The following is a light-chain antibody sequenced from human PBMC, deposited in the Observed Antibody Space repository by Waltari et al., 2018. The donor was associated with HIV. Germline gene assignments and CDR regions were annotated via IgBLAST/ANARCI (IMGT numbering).Light chain of an antibody. V-gene: IGKV4-1*01. CDR1: RSILYSSDNRNY. CDR2: WAS. Sequence: DIVMTQSPDSLPVSLGERATINCTSSRSILYSSDNRNYLAWYQQKPRQPPRLLISWASTRESGVPDRFSGSGSGTDFALTISRLQAEDVAVYHCQQYLRSPPTFGGWTKVEIK. CDR3: QQYLRSPPT. J-gene: IGKJ4*01.